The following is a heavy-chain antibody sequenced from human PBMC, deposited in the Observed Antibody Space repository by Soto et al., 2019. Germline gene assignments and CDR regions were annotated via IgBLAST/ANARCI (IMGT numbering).Heavy chain of an antibody. CDR2: ITWNSGNI. D-gene: IGHD1-26*01. J-gene: IGHJ4*02. CDR1: GFSFDDYT. CDR3: AKEGEHYFDY. Sequence: EVQLVESGGGLVQPGRSLRLSCAASGFSFDDYTMHWVRQAPGKGLEWVSGITWNSGNIGYADSVKGRFTVSRDNAKNSLSLQMNSLRAEDTALYYCAKEGEHYFDYWGQGTLVTVSS. V-gene: IGHV3-9*01.